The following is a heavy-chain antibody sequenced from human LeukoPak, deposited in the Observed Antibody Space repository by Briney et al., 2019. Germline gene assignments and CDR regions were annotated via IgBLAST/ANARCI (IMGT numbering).Heavy chain of an antibody. CDR2: IYYSGST. CDR1: GGSISSYY. J-gene: IGHJ4*02. CDR3: ARAKGDLYSSSWYRSYYFDY. V-gene: IGHV4-59*01. D-gene: IGHD6-13*01. Sequence: SETLPLTCTVSGGSISSYYWSWIRQPPGKGLEWIGYIYYSGSTNYNPSLKSRVTISVDTSKNQFSLKLSSVTAADTAVYYCARAKGDLYSSSWYRSYYFDYWGQGTLVTVSS.